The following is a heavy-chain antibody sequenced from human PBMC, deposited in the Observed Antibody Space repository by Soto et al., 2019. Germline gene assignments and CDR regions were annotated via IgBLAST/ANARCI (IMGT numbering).Heavy chain of an antibody. CDR3: ARPPLPGYSIHFNS. CDR2: VYPRDSDT. J-gene: IGHJ4*02. CDR1: GYIFIDYW. V-gene: IGHV5-51*01. Sequence: PGESLKISCKASGYIFIDYWIGWVRQMPGKGLEWMGIVYPRDSDTRYSPSFQGQVTISADRPTGTAFLQWRSLKASDTALYYCARPPLPGYSIHFNSWGQGTLVTVS. D-gene: IGHD2-15*01.